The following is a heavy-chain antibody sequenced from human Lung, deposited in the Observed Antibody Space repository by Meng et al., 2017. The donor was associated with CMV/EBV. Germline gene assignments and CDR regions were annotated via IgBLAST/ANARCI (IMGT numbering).Heavy chain of an antibody. D-gene: IGHD3-22*01. Sequence: GESLKISCVVSGFSFSSYSMNCVCQAPGKGLEWVSYISSGSSTIYYADSVKGRFTISRDNAKNSLYLQMNSLRAEDTAVYYCARGVGSSGYYPDYWGQGTLVTVSS. CDR3: ARGVGSSGYYPDY. V-gene: IGHV3-48*04. CDR2: ISSGSSTI. CDR1: GFSFSSYS. J-gene: IGHJ4*02.